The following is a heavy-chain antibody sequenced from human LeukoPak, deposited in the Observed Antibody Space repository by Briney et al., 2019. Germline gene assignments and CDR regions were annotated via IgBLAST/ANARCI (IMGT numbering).Heavy chain of an antibody. CDR3: ARGHTNYYGSGSYPGY. D-gene: IGHD3-10*01. V-gene: IGHV7-4-1*02. J-gene: IGHJ4*02. CDR1: GYTFTSYA. Sequence: GASVKVSCKASGYTFTSYAMNWVRQAPGQGLERMGWVNTNTGNPTYAQGFTGRFVFSLDTSVSTTYLQISSLKAEDTAVYYCARGHTNYYGSGSYPGYWGQGTLVTVSS. CDR2: VNTNTGNP.